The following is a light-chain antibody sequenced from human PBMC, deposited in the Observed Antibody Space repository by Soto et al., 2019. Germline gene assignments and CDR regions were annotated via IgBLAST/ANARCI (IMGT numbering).Light chain of an antibody. CDR1: QSVSTN. CDR2: GAS. J-gene: IGKJ1*01. Sequence: RVMTQSPATLSLSPGERATLSCRASQSVSTNVAWYQHKPGQAPRLLIYGASTRATDIPARFSGSGSGTDFTLPISSLQSDVFAVYYCQQYNNWPPWTFGQGTKVEVK. CDR3: QQYNNWPPWT. V-gene: IGKV3-15*01.